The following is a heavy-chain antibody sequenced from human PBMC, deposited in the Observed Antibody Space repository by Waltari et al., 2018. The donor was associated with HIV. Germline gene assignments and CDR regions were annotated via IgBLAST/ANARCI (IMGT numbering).Heavy chain of an antibody. J-gene: IGHJ4*02. V-gene: IGHV4-34*01. CDR2: INHSGST. CDR3: ARGRMGSSGWY. D-gene: IGHD6-19*01. CDR1: GGSFSGYY. Sequence: QVQLQQWGAGLLKPSETLSLTCAAYGGSFSGYYWSWIRQPPGKGLAWIGEINHSGSTNYNPSLKSRVTISVDTSKNQFSLKLSSVTAADTAVYYCARGRMGSSGWYWGQGTLVTVSS.